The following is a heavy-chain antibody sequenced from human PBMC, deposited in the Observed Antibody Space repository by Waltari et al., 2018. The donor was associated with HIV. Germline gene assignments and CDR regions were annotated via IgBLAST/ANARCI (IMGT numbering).Heavy chain of an antibody. V-gene: IGHV3-49*03. CDR3: ARGVNLRCTGDCYSAY. D-gene: IGHD2-21*02. Sequence: EVHLVESGGGLVQPGRSLRLSCQASGLNLGALAGTWFRQAPGKGLEWVGFIRSKPYGGTREYAASVKGRFTISRDDSKNIAFLQMDSLKIEATAVYYCARGVNLRCTGDCYSAYWGQGTLVTVSS. CDR2: IRSKPYGGTR. CDR1: GLNLGALA. J-gene: IGHJ4*02.